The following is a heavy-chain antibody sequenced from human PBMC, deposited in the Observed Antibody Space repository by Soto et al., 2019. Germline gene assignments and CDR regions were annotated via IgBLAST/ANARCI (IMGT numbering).Heavy chain of an antibody. CDR3: ARDSGSLYYYGSGSQGPDY. V-gene: IGHV3-30-3*01. Sequence: GGSLRLSCAASGFTFSSYAMHWVRQAPGKGLEWVAVISYDGSNKYYADSVKGRFTISRDNAKNTLYLQMNSLRAEDTAVYYCARDSGSLYYYGSGSQGPDYWGQGTLVTVSS. CDR2: ISYDGSNK. J-gene: IGHJ4*02. D-gene: IGHD3-10*01. CDR1: GFTFSSYA.